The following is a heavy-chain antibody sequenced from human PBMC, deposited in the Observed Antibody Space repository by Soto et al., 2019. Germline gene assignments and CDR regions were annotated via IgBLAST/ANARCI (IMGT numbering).Heavy chain of an antibody. D-gene: IGHD3-10*01. V-gene: IGHV4-59*01. CDR2: IYYSGST. Sequence: SETLSLTCTAPGGSISSYYWSWIRQPPGKGLEWIGYIYYSGSTNYNPSLKSRVTISVDTSKNQFSLKLSSVTAADTAVYYCARQRITMVRGAYYYGMDIWGQGTTVTVSS. CDR1: GGSISSYY. J-gene: IGHJ6*02. CDR3: ARQRITMVRGAYYYGMDI.